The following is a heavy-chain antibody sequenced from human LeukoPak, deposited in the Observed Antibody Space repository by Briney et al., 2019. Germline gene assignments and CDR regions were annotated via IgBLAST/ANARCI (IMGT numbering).Heavy chain of an antibody. J-gene: IGHJ4*02. D-gene: IGHD2-2*01. CDR3: AKDRLFGIVVVPAAFDY. CDR2: IRYDGSNK. CDR1: GFTFSSYA. V-gene: IGHV3-30*02. Sequence: GGSLRLSCAASGFTFSSYAMHWVRQAPGKGLEWVAFIRYDGSNKYYADSVKGRFTISRDNSKNTLYLQMNSLRAEDTAVYYCAKDRLFGIVVVPAAFDYWGQGTLVTISS.